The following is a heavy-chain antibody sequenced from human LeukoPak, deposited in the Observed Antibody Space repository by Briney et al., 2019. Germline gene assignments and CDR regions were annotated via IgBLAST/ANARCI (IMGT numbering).Heavy chain of an antibody. CDR1: GFTVSSNY. V-gene: IGHV3-53*01. D-gene: IGHD3-10*01. Sequence: GRSLRLSCAASGFTVSSNYMSWVRQAPGKGLEWVSVIHSGGSTYYADSVKGRFTISRDNSKNTLYLQMNSLRAEDTAVYYCARVEVRGVITVYAFDIWGQGTMVTVSS. J-gene: IGHJ3*02. CDR2: IHSGGST. CDR3: ARVEVRGVITVYAFDI.